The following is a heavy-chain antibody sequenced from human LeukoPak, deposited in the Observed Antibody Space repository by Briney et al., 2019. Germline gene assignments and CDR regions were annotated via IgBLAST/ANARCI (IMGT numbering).Heavy chain of an antibody. CDR2: INHSGST. Sequence: KPSGTLSLTCAVSGGSISSSNWWSWVRQPPGKGLEWIGEINHSGSTNYNPSLKSRVTISVDTSKNQFSLKLSSVTAADTAVYYCARAAPRWLQAYFDYWGQGTLVTVSS. D-gene: IGHD5-24*01. CDR3: ARAAPRWLQAYFDY. J-gene: IGHJ4*02. V-gene: IGHV4-4*02. CDR1: GGSISSSNW.